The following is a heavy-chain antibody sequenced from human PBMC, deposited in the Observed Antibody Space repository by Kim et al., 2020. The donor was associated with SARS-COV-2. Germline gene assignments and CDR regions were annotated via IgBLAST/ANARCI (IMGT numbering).Heavy chain of an antibody. CDR3: AAVVRGVYYYYYGMDV. J-gene: IGHJ6*02. Sequence: SVKVSCKASGFTFTSSAVQWVRQARGQRLEWIGWIVVGSGNTNYAQKFQERVTITRDMSTSTAYMELSSLRSEDTAVYYCAAVVRGVYYYYYGMDVWGQGTTVTVSS. V-gene: IGHV1-58*01. CDR2: IVVGSGNT. D-gene: IGHD3-10*01. CDR1: GFTFTSSA.